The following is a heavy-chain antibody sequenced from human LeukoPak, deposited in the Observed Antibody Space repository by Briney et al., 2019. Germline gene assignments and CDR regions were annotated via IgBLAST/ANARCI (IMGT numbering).Heavy chain of an antibody. Sequence: GGSLRLSCAASGLTFDDYAMHWVRQAAGKGLEWVSLISWDGGSTYYADSVKGRFTISRDNSKNSLYVQMNSVRGEHTALYYCAKAGSGYSVYYFDYWGEGSQVSV. CDR1: GLTFDDYA. D-gene: IGHD3-22*01. CDR2: ISWDGGST. V-gene: IGHV3-43D*04. CDR3: AKAGSGYSVYYFDY. J-gene: IGHJ4*02.